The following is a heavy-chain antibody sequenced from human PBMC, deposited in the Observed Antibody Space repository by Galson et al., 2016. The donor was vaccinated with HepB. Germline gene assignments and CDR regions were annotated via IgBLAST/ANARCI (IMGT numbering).Heavy chain of an antibody. CDR3: ARATMTTRGVYAFDI. Sequence: SLRLSCAASGFTFSSYWMHWVRQAPGKGLVWVSRINNYGSSTNYADSVKGRFTISRDNAKNTLYLQMNSLRAEDTAVYYCARATMTTRGVYAFDIWGQGTMVTVSS. D-gene: IGHD4-17*01. J-gene: IGHJ3*02. V-gene: IGHV3-74*01. CDR1: GFTFSSYW. CDR2: INNYGSST.